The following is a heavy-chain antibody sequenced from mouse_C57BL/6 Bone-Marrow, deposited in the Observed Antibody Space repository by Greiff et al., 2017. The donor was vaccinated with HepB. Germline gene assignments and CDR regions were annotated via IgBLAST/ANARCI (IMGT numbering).Heavy chain of an antibody. D-gene: IGHD1-2*01. Sequence: VQLQQSGAELVRPGTSVKVSCKASGYTFTNYFIEWVKQRPGQGLEWIGAINPGSGGTNYNEKFKGKVTVTADKTSSTAYMQRSSLPSEDAAVYYCTRREDYGRGFAVWGKGTMVTVSA. V-gene: IGHV1-54*01. J-gene: IGHJ3*01. CDR3: TRREDYGRGFAV. CDR2: INPGSGGT. CDR1: GYTFTNYF.